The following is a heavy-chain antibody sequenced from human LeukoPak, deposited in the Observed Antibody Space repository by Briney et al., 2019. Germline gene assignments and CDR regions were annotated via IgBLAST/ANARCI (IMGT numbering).Heavy chain of an antibody. V-gene: IGHV3-15*01. Sequence: GGSLRLSCAASGFTFSNAWMSWVRQAPGKGLEWVGRIKSKTDGGTTDYAAPVKGRFTISRDDSKNTLYLQMNSLKTEDTAVYYCTTAFLSGSFYFDYWGQGTLVTVSS. CDR1: GFTFSNAW. CDR2: IKSKTDGGTT. CDR3: TTAFLSGSFYFDY. D-gene: IGHD1-26*01. J-gene: IGHJ4*02.